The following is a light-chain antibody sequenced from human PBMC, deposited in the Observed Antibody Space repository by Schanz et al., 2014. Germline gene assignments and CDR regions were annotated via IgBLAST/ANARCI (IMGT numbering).Light chain of an antibody. CDR1: SGSVSTSYY. CDR2: STN. V-gene: IGLV8-61*01. J-gene: IGLJ3*02. CDR3: VLYMSSGIQV. Sequence: QAVVTQEPSCSVSPGGTVTLTCGLSSGSVSTSYYPSWYQQTPGQAPRTLIYSTNTRSSGVPDRFSGSILGNKAALTITGAQADDESDYYCVLYMSSGIQVFGGGTKLTVL.